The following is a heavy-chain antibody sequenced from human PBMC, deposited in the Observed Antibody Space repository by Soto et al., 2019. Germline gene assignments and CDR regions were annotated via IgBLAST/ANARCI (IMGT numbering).Heavy chain of an antibody. Sequence: GGSLRLSCAASGFTFSSYGMHWVRQAPGKGLEWVAVIWYDGSNKYYADSVKGRFTISRDNSKNTLYLQMNSLRAEDTAVYYCARDLAQNVDIVATIDYWGQGTLVTVSS. CDR1: GFTFSSYG. D-gene: IGHD5-12*01. CDR3: ARDLAQNVDIVATIDY. CDR2: IWYDGSNK. V-gene: IGHV3-33*01. J-gene: IGHJ4*02.